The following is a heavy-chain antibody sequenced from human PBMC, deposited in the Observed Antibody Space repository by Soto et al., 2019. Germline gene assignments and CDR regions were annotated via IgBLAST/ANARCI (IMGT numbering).Heavy chain of an antibody. CDR2: ISGYNGNT. J-gene: IGHJ4*02. CDR1: GYTFHNYG. Sequence: QVQLVQSGAEVKKPGASVKVSCKASGYTFHNYGVSWVRQAPGQGLEWVGWISGYNGNTYYAQKVQGRVTVTTDTITNTAYLELRSLRSDDTAMYYCARGSPGGSGSYLPFDYWGQGTLVTVSS. V-gene: IGHV1-18*01. CDR3: ARGSPGGSGSYLPFDY. D-gene: IGHD3-10*01.